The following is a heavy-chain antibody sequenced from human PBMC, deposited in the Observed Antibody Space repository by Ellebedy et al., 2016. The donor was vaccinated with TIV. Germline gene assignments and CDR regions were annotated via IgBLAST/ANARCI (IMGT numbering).Heavy chain of an antibody. D-gene: IGHD6-19*01. J-gene: IGHJ3*02. V-gene: IGHV3-30*03. Sequence: GESLKISCAASGFTFSSYGMHWVRQAPGKGLEWVAVISYDGSNKYYADSVKGRFTISRDNSKNTLYLQMNSLRAEDTAVYYCAREGMNGQWLVAGAFDIWGQGTMVTVSS. CDR1: GFTFSSYG. CDR3: AREGMNGQWLVAGAFDI. CDR2: ISYDGSNK.